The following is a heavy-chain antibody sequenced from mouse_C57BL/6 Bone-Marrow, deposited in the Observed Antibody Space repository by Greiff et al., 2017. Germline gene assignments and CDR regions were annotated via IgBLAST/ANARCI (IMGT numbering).Heavy chain of an antibody. CDR2: IGPENSDT. J-gene: IGHJ2*01. CDR3: TTHYGSSYYFDY. CDR1: GFNIKDDY. V-gene: IGHV14-4*01. D-gene: IGHD1-1*01. Sequence: VHVKQSGAELVRPGASVKLSCTASGFNIKDDYMHWVKQRPDQGLEWIGWIGPENSDTEYASRFQGKATITADKSSNTAYLQLSSLKSEDTAVYYCTTHYGSSYYFDYWGQGTTLTVSS.